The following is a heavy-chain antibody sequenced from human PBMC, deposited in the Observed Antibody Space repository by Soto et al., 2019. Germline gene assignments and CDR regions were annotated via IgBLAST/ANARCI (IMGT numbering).Heavy chain of an antibody. CDR3: AADHGYSSSWYYYYGMDV. Sequence: SVKVSCKASGFTFTSSAVQWVRQARGQRLEWIGWIVVGSGNTNYAQKFQERVTITRDMSTSTAYMELSSLRSEDTAVYYCAADHGYSSSWYYYYGMDVWGQGTTVTVS. V-gene: IGHV1-58*01. J-gene: IGHJ6*02. CDR2: IVVGSGNT. D-gene: IGHD6-13*01. CDR1: GFTFTSSA.